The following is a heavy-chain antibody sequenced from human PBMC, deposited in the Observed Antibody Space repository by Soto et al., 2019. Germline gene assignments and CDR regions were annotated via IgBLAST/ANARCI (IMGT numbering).Heavy chain of an antibody. CDR1: GASLSGYY. V-gene: IGHV4-34*01. CDR2: INQSGGT. Sequence: SETLSLTCAVYGASLSGYYWSWIRQPPGKGLEWIGEINQSGGTNYNPSLKSRVTISMDTSKNQFSLRLSSVTAADTAIYYCARDPYANAFDIWGRGTMVTVSS. J-gene: IGHJ3*02. CDR3: ARDPYANAFDI. D-gene: IGHD2-2*01.